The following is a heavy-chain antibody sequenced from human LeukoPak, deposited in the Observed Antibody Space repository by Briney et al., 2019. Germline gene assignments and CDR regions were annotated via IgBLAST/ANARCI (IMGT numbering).Heavy chain of an antibody. V-gene: IGHV3-30-3*01. CDR3: ARDTAGPYSYGFSTSDY. CDR2: ISYDGSSK. D-gene: IGHD5-18*01. CDR1: GFTFSSYA. Sequence: GGSLRLSCAASGFTFSSYAMHWVRQAPGKGLEWVAVISYDGSSKYYADSVKGRFTISRDNSKNTLYLQMNSLRAEDTAVYYCARDTAGPYSYGFSTSDYWGQGTLVTVSS. J-gene: IGHJ4*02.